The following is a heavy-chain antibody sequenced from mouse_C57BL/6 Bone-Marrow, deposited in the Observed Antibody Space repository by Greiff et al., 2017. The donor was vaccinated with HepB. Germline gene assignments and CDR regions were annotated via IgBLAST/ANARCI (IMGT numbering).Heavy chain of an antibody. D-gene: IGHD1-1*01. CDR1: GFTFSDYY. V-gene: IGHV5-12*01. J-gene: IGHJ1*03. CDR2: ISNGGGST. Sequence: EVQGVESGGGLVQPGGSLKLSCAASGFTFSDYYMYWVRQTPEKRLEWVAYISNGGGSTYYPDTVKGRFTISRDNAKNTLYLQMSRLKSEDTAMYYCARGVHYYGSSYGYFDVWGTGTTVTVSS. CDR3: ARGVHYYGSSYGYFDV.